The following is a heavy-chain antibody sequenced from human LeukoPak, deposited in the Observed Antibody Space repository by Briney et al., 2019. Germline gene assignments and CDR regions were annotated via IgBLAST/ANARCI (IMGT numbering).Heavy chain of an antibody. Sequence: PGGSLRLSCAASGFTFSSYSMNWVRQAPGKGLEWVSSISSSSSYIYYADSVKGRFTISRDNAKNSLYLQMNSLRGEDTAIYFCAKGHTNLDPAGDQGALVIVSS. CDR1: GFTFSSYS. V-gene: IGHV3-21*01. CDR2: ISSSSSYI. D-gene: IGHD1-1*01. CDR3: AKGHTNLDPA. J-gene: IGHJ4*02.